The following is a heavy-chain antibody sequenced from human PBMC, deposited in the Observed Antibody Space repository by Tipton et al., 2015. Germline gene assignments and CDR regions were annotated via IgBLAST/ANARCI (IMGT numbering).Heavy chain of an antibody. D-gene: IGHD3-22*01. V-gene: IGHV4-30-4*01. CDR3: ARDGSAYVGFEY. Sequence: TLSLTCTVSGASVSSGDYFWSWIRQPPGKGLEWIGYIYYSGDTYYNPSLKSRVTMSVDMSKNQFSLKLSSVTAADTAVYYCARDGSAYVGFEYWGQGTPVTVSS. CDR1: GASVSSGDYF. J-gene: IGHJ4*02. CDR2: IYYSGDT.